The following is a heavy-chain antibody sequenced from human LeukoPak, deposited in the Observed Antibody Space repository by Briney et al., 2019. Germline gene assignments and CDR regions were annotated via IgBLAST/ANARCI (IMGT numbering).Heavy chain of an antibody. CDR1: GGSFSGYY. J-gene: IGHJ4*02. CDR3: ARDSPYCSSTSCYIYFDY. Sequence: PSETLSLTCAVYGGSFSGYYWSWIRQPPGKGLEWIGEINHSGSTNYNPSLKSRVTISVDTSKNQFSLKLSSVTAADTAVYYCARDSPYCSSTSCYIYFDYWGQGTLVTVSS. CDR2: INHSGST. D-gene: IGHD2-2*02. V-gene: IGHV4-34*01.